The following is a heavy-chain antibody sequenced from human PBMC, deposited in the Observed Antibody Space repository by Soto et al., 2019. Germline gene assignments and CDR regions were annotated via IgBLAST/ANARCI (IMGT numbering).Heavy chain of an antibody. Sequence: QVQLVQSGAEVKKPGSSVKVSCKASGGTFSSYTISWVRQAPGQGLEWMGRIIPILGIANYAQKFQGRVTITADKSTSTAYMELSSLRSEDTAVYYCARRAQQLHYYYGMDVWGQGTTVTVSS. J-gene: IGHJ6*02. CDR3: ARRAQQLHYYYGMDV. D-gene: IGHD6-13*01. CDR2: IIPILGIA. V-gene: IGHV1-69*02. CDR1: GGTFSSYT.